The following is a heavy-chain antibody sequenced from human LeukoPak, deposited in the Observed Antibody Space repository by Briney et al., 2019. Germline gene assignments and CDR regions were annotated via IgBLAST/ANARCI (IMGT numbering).Heavy chain of an antibody. Sequence: ASVKVSCKASGYTFTSYDINWVRQATGQGLEWMGWMNPNSGNTGYAQKFQGRVTMTRNTSISTAYMELSSLRSEDTAVYYCARGASITIFGVVIGGSGWFDPWGQGTLVTVSS. CDR3: ARGASITIFGVVIGGSGWFDP. CDR2: MNPNSGNT. J-gene: IGHJ5*02. D-gene: IGHD3-3*01. CDR1: GYTFTSYD. V-gene: IGHV1-8*01.